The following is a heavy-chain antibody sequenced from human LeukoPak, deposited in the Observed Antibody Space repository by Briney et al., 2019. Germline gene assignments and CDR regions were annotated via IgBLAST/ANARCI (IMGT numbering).Heavy chain of an antibody. CDR1: GVSISSSNW. D-gene: IGHD3-22*01. J-gene: IGHJ4*02. CDR3: ARDRRYTAGWYQNYDSGGTYPTFDY. V-gene: IGHV4-4*02. CDR2: IQHSGST. Sequence: SGTLSLTCGVSGVSISSSNWWTWVRQPPGKGLEWIGEIQHSGSTNYNPSLKSRVTLSVDKSKNHFSLNLISVTAADTAVYYCARDRRYTAGWYQNYDSGGTYPTFDYWGQGTLVTVSS.